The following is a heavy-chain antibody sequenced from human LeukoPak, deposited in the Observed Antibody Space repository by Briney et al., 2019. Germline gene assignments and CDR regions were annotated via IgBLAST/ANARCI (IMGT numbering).Heavy chain of an antibody. V-gene: IGHV3-7*05. Sequence: GGSLRLSCAASGFTFSSYWMSWVRQAPGKGLEWVANIKQDGSERYYVDSVRGRFTISRDNAKSSLYLQMNSLRAEDTAVYYCAREDVDIASTPLCDYWGQGALVTVSS. D-gene: IGHD5/OR15-5a*01. J-gene: IGHJ4*02. CDR1: GFTFSSYW. CDR2: IKQDGSER. CDR3: AREDVDIASTPLCDY.